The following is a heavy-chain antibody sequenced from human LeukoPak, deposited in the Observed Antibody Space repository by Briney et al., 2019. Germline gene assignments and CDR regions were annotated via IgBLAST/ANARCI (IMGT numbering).Heavy chain of an antibody. V-gene: IGHV3-7*01. J-gene: IGHJ4*01. CDR2: IKEDGREK. D-gene: IGHD1/OR15-1a*01. CDR3: ARGDSASNIDY. CDR1: GFPLSHYW. Sequence: GGSLRLSWAASGFPLSHYWMSWVRQTPAKGLEWVANIKEDGREKYSADSVKGRFTISRDNANNPLYLQINSLIVEYKAVSFCARGDSASNIDYWGPGTLVTASS.